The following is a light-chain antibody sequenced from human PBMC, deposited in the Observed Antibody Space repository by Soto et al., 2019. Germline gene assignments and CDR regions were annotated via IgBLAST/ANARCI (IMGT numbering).Light chain of an antibody. CDR1: QDISNC. CDR3: QQYVSYPLT. V-gene: IGKV1-5*03. Sequence: DIEMTRSPSSLSACVGERVSSTWEASQDISNCLNWYQQKPGKAPKLLISKASSLEIGVPSRFSGSGSGTEFTLTISSLQPDDVATYSCQQYVSYPLTFGGGTKVDIK. CDR2: KAS. J-gene: IGKJ4*01.